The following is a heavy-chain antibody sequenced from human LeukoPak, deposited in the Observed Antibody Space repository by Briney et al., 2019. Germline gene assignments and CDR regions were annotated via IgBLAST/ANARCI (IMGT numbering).Heavy chain of an antibody. Sequence: SQTLSLTCTVSGGSIRSWGYYWSWLRHPPGRGGEGIGYIYYSGRTYYTPSLKSRLTISVDTSKNHLSLKLSSVTAADTAVYYCAGIMSVPAGGDDDAFDIWGQGTMVTVSS. V-gene: IGHV4-31*03. CDR3: AGIMSVPAGGDDDAFDI. J-gene: IGHJ3*02. D-gene: IGHD2-2*01. CDR2: IYYSGRT. CDR1: GGSIRSWGYY.